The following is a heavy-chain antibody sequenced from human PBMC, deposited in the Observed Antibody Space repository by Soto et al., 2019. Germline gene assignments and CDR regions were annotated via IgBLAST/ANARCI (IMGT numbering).Heavy chain of an antibody. CDR1: GYTFIRYG. J-gene: IGHJ6*02. Sequence: QVQLVQSAAEVKKPGASVKVSCKASGYTFIRYGITWVRQAPGQGLEWMGWISPYNDYTIYAQKVQGRVTMTTYTSTRTVYMELRSLKSDDRAVYWCARAGYYDNTWGKLSHYGLDVWGQGPSVTFSS. CDR2: ISPYNDYT. CDR3: ARAGYYDNTWGKLSHYGLDV. D-gene: IGHD3-16*01. V-gene: IGHV1-18*01.